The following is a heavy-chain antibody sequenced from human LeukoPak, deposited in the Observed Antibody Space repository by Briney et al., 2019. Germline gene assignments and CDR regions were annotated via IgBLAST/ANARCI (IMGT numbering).Heavy chain of an antibody. CDR2: ISFDGSEK. D-gene: IGHD3-10*02. V-gene: IGHV3-30*18. CDR3: AELGITMIGGV. CDR1: GFTFTTYG. J-gene: IGHJ6*04. Sequence: SGGSLRLSCAASGFTFTTYGMHWVRQAPGKGLEWVALISFDGSEKYYAESVKGRFTISRDNAKNSLYLQMNSLRAEDTAVYYCAELGITMIGGVWGKGTTVTISS.